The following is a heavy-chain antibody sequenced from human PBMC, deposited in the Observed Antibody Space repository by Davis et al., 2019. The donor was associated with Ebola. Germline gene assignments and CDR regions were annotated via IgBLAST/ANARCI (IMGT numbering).Heavy chain of an antibody. D-gene: IGHD4-17*01. Sequence: GGSLRLSCAASGFTFSISGMHWVRQAPGKGLEWVAFIRSDGSVKYYADSLKGRFTISRDNSKNTLYLQVNSLRSEDTAFYYCARDRDGEGNWYFDLWGRGTLVTVSS. CDR2: IRSDGSVK. V-gene: IGHV3-30*02. J-gene: IGHJ2*01. CDR1: GFTFSISG. CDR3: ARDRDGEGNWYFDL.